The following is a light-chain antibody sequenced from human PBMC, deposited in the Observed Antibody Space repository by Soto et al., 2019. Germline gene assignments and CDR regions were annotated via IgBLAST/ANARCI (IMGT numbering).Light chain of an antibody. CDR2: GAS. CDR1: QSVSSSY. Sequence: XIMLTQSPGTLSLSPGERSTRSCRSIQSVSSSYLAWYQQKTGQAPRLIISGASSRATGIPERFSGSGSGKDFTITISRLEPEDFAVYYCQQYGSSPETFGQGTKVDIK. J-gene: IGKJ1*01. V-gene: IGKV3-20*01. CDR3: QQYGSSPET.